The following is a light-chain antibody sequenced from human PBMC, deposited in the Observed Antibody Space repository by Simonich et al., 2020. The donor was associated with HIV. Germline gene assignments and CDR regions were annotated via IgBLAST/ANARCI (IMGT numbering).Light chain of an antibody. Sequence: EIVMTQSPATLSVSPGERATLSCRASQSVSSNLAWYQQKPGQAPRLLIYGASTRATGVPARFSGSGFGTDFTLTISSMQSEDFAVYYCQQYNNWPLFFGQGTKLEIK. CDR1: QSVSSN. CDR2: GAS. CDR3: QQYNNWPLF. J-gene: IGKJ2*01. V-gene: IGKV3-15*01.